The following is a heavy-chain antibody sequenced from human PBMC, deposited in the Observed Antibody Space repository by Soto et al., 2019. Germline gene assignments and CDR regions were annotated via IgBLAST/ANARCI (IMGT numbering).Heavy chain of an antibody. V-gene: IGHV4-39*01. CDR3: ARPQYDFWSGYSGVGVAFDI. D-gene: IGHD3-3*01. CDR1: GGSISSSSYY. CDR2: IYYSGST. J-gene: IGHJ3*02. Sequence: PSETLSLTCTVSGGSISSSSYYWGWIRQPPGKGLEWIGSIYYSGSTYYNPSLKSRVTISVDTSKNQFSLKLSSVTAADTAVYYCARPQYDFWSGYSGVGVAFDIWGQGTMVP.